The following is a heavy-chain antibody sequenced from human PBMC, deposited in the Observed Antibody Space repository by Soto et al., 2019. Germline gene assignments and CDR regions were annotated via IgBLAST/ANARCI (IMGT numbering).Heavy chain of an antibody. Sequence: QVQLVESGGGVVQPGRSLRLSCAASGFTFSSYAMHWVRQAPGKGLEWVAVISYDGSNKYYADSVKGRFTISRDNSKNTLYLQMNSLRAEDTAVYYCASSVQLWLWSDYWGQGTLVTVSS. CDR3: ASSVQLWLWSDY. J-gene: IGHJ4*02. CDR1: GFTFSSYA. D-gene: IGHD5-18*01. V-gene: IGHV3-30-3*01. CDR2: ISYDGSNK.